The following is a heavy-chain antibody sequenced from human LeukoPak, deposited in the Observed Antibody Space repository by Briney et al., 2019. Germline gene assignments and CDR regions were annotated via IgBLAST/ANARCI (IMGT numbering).Heavy chain of an antibody. V-gene: IGHV4-34*01. J-gene: IGHJ4*02. D-gene: IGHD1-26*01. CDR2: IYYSGIT. CDR3: ATNPSGTFSFDF. Sequence: SETLSLTCAVYGGSFSSYYWGWIRQPPGKGLEWIGTIYYSGITYYNPSLKSRVTMSVDTSKNQFSLKLTSVTAADTAVYYCATNPSGTFSFDFWGQGTLVTVSS. CDR1: GGSFSSYY.